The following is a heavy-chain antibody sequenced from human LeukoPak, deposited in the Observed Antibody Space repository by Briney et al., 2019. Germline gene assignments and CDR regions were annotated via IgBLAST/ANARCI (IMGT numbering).Heavy chain of an antibody. V-gene: IGHV3-21*01. D-gene: IGHD3-22*01. CDR1: GFTFSSYS. J-gene: IGHJ6*03. CDR3: ARHYDSSGYYYYHYYMDV. Sequence: GGSLRLSCAASGFTFSSYSMNWVRQAPGKGLEWVSSISSSSSYIYYADSVKGRFTISRDNAKNSLYLQMNSLRAEDTAVYYCARHYDSSGYYYYHYYMDVWGKGTTVTVSS. CDR2: ISSSSSYI.